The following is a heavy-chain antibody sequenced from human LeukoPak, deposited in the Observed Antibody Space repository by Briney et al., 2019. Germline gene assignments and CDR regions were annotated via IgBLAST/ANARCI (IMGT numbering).Heavy chain of an antibody. V-gene: IGHV1-8*01. Sequence: GASVKVPCKASGYTFTSYDINWVRQATGQGLEWMGWMNPNSGNTGYAQKFQGRVTMTRNTSISTAYMELSSLRAEDTAVYYCAKVRGSYYYYGMDVWGQGTTVTVSS. CDR3: AKVRGSYYYYGMDV. D-gene: IGHD1-26*01. J-gene: IGHJ6*02. CDR1: GYTFTSYD. CDR2: MNPNSGNT.